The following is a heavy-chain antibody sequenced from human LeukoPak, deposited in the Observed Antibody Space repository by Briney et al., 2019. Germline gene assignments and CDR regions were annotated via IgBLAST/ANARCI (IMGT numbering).Heavy chain of an antibody. CDR3: ARVSFHYHSGNYGWYFDS. J-gene: IGHJ4*02. V-gene: IGHV4-59*11. D-gene: IGHD3-10*01. Sequence: SETLSLTCTVSGGSISGQCWSLIRQPPGKGLEWIGYIYYTGITKYNPSLKSRVTISVDTSKNQFSLRLTSVTAADTAVYYCARVSFHYHSGNYGWYFDSWGQGTLVTVSS. CDR1: GGSISGQC. CDR2: IYYTGIT.